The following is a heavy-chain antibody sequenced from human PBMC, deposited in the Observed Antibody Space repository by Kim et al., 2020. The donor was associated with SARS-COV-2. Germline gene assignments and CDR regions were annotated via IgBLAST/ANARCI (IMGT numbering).Heavy chain of an antibody. CDR2: IYYSGRT. Sequence: GGSLRLSCAASGFSVRNTYLSWFRQAPGKGLEWVSLIYYSGRTFYADSEKGRFTVSKDNSKDTLYLQMNSLGAEDTAVYYCARAGYYDSSGHYF. CDR3: ARAGYYDSSGHYF. J-gene: IGHJ2*01. CDR1: GFSVRNTY. D-gene: IGHD3-22*01. V-gene: IGHV3-66*01.